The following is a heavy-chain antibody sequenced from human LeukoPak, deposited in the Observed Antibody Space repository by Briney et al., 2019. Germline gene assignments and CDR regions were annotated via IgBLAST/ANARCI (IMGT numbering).Heavy chain of an antibody. CDR1: GFTFSSYG. Sequence: GGPLRLSCAASGFTFSSYGMYWVRQAPGKGLEWVTFIRYDGNNKSYADSVKGLFTISRDNSKNTLYLQMNSLRAEDTALYYCAKPGGKYCSSTSCYPDYWGQGTLVTVPS. V-gene: IGHV3-30*02. D-gene: IGHD2-2*01. J-gene: IGHJ4*02. CDR2: IRYDGNNK. CDR3: AKPGGKYCSSTSCYPDY.